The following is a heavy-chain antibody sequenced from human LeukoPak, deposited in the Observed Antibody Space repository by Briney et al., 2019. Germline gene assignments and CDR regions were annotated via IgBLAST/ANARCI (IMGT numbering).Heavy chain of an antibody. CDR3: ARAGAAMVYYYYYGMDV. J-gene: IGHJ6*02. CDR1: GFTFSSYW. V-gene: IGHV3-7*01. Sequence: GSLRLSCAASGFTFSSYWMSWVRQAPGKGLEWVANIKQDGSEKYYVDSVKGRFTISRDNAKNSLYLQMNSLRAEDTAVSYCARAGAAMVYYYYYGMDVWGQGTTVTVSS. D-gene: IGHD5-18*01. CDR2: IKQDGSEK.